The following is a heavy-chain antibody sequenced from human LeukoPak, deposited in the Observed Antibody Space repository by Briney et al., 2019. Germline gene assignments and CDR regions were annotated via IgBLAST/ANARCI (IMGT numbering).Heavy chain of an antibody. CDR2: INPNSGGT. V-gene: IGHV1-2*02. D-gene: IGHD6-19*01. J-gene: IGHJ5*02. Sequence: ASVKVSCKASGYTFTGYYMHWVRQAPGQGLEGMGWINPNSGGTNYAQKFQGRVTMTRDTSISTAYMELSRLRSDDTAVYYCARDQQYSSGWYSGSLGGWFDPWGQGTLVTVSS. CDR1: GYTFTGYY. CDR3: ARDQQYSSGWYSGSLGGWFDP.